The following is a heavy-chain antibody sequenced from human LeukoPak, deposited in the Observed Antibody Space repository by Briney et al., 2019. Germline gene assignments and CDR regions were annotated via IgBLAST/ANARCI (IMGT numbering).Heavy chain of an antibody. V-gene: IGHV1-18*01. CDR1: GYTFTSYG. CDR2: ISAYNGNT. CDR3: ARAAFDYYDSSGQTFYGMDV. Sequence: GASVKVSCKASGYTFTSYGISWVRQAPGQGLEWMGWISAYNGNTNYAQKLQGRVTMTTGTSTSTANMELRSLRSDDTAVYYCARAAFDYYDSSGQTFYGMDVWGQGTTVTVSS. J-gene: IGHJ6*02. D-gene: IGHD3-22*01.